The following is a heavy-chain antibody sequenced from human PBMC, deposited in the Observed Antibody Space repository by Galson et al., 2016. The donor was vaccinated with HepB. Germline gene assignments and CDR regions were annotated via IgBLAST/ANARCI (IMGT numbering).Heavy chain of an antibody. CDR1: GFSVSTYA. Sequence: SLRLSCAASGFSVSTYAMHWVRQAPGKGLEWVTLISKDGGKKYYADSVKGRFTISRDNSKNTLNLQMNSLRVEDTAVYYCVRGGADCSGASCYFDWGQGTLVTVSS. D-gene: IGHD2-15*01. V-gene: IGHV3-30-3*01. CDR2: ISKDGGKK. CDR3: VRGGADCSGASCYFD. J-gene: IGHJ4*02.